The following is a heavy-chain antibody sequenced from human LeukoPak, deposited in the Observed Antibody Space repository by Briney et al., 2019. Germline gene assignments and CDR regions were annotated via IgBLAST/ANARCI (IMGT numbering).Heavy chain of an antibody. CDR2: ISSSSSTI. J-gene: IGHJ4*02. D-gene: IGHD6-6*01. CDR3: ARDLRSSSSLTPTGDY. CDR1: GFTFSSYS. V-gene: IGHV3-48*01. Sequence: GGSLRLSCAASGFTFSSYSMNWVRQAPGKGLEWVSYISSSSSTIYYADSVKGRFTISRDNAKNSLYLQMNSLRAEDTAVYYCARDLRSSSSLTPTGDYWGQGTLVTVSS.